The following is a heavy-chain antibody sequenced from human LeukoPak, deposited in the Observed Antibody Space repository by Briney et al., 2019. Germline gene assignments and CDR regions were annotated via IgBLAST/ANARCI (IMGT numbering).Heavy chain of an antibody. D-gene: IGHD1-7*01. CDR3: ATAGNYRFDY. V-gene: IGHV3-74*01. CDR1: GFTFSTYW. Sequence: GGSLRLSCAASGFTFSTYWMHWVRQAPGKGLVWVSRINSDGSTTTYADSVKGRFTISRDNARNTLYLQMNSLRDEDTAVYYCATAGNYRFDYWGQGTLVTVSS. J-gene: IGHJ4*02. CDR2: INSDGSTT.